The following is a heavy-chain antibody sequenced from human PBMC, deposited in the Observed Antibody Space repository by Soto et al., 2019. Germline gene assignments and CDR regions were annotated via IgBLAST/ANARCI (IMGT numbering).Heavy chain of an antibody. V-gene: IGHV3-23*01. CDR1: GFTFSSYA. J-gene: IGHJ5*02. CDR2: ISGSGGST. CDR3: APRKEINWNYRVNWFDP. Sequence: PGGSLRLSCAASGFTFSSYAMSWVRQAPGKGLEWVSAISGSGGSTYYADSVKGRFTTSRDNSKNTLYLQMNSLRAEDTAVYYCAPRKEINWNYRVNWFDPWGQGTLVTVSS. D-gene: IGHD1-7*01.